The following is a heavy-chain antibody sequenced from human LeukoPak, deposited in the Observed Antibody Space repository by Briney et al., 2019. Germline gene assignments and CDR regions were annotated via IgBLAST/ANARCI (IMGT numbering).Heavy chain of an antibody. D-gene: IGHD2-2*01. CDR1: GFTFDDYA. CDR2: ISWNSGSI. J-gene: IGHJ5*02. CDR3: AKGRYCTSTGCPGTNWFDP. V-gene: IGHV3-9*01. Sequence: GGSLRLSCAASGFTFDDYAMHWVRQAPGKGLEWVSGISWNSGSIGYADSVKGRFTISRDNSKNTLYLQMNSLRAEDTAVYYCAKGRYCTSTGCPGTNWFDPWGQGTLVTVSS.